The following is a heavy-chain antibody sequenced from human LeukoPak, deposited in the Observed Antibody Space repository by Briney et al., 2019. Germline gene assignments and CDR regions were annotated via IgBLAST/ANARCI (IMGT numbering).Heavy chain of an antibody. V-gene: IGHV1-2*02. D-gene: IGHD3-16*01. CDR3: ARDLRYDYVWGSYYY. CDR2: INPNSGGT. Sequence: ASVKVSCKASGYTFTGYYMHWVRQAPGQGLEWMGWINPNSGGTNYAQKFQGRVTMTRDTSISTAYMELSRLRSDDTAVYYCARDLRYDYVWGSYYYWGLGTLVTVSS. J-gene: IGHJ4*02. CDR1: GYTFTGYY.